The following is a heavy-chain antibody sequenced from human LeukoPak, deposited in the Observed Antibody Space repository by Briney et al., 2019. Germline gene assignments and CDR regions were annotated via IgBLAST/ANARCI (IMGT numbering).Heavy chain of an antibody. D-gene: IGHD2-2*01. V-gene: IGHV3-53*01. J-gene: IGHJ5*02. Sequence: PGGSLRLSCAVSGFIFSNSYVTWVRQAPGKGLECVSVLYSSSKTYYPDPVQGRFTISRDDSKNTLYLQMNNLRVEDTAVYYCARGPYKYCSSTSCPQMRWFDPWGQGTLVTVSS. CDR3: ARGPYKYCSSTSCPQMRWFDP. CDR1: GFIFSNSY. CDR2: LYSSSKT.